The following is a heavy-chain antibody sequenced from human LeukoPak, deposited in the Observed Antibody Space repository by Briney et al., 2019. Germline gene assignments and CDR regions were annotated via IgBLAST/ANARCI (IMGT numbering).Heavy chain of an antibody. J-gene: IGHJ4*02. V-gene: IGHV3-21*01. D-gene: IGHD5-18*01. CDR1: GFTFSSYS. Sequence: PGGSLRLSCAASGFTFSSYSMNWVRQAPGKGLEWVSSISSSSSYIYYADSVKGRFTISRDNAKSSLYLQMNSLGAEDTAVYYCARERGYSYGHYFDYWGQGTLVTVSS. CDR2: ISSSSSYI. CDR3: ARERGYSYGHYFDY.